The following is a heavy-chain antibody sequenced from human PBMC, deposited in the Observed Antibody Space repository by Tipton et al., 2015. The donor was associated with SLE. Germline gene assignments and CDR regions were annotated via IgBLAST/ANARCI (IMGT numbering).Heavy chain of an antibody. V-gene: IGHV1-18*01. Sequence: QSGAEVKKPGASAKVSCKASGYTFTSYGISWVRQAPGQGLEWMGWISAYNGNTNYAQKLQGRVTMTTDTSTSTAYMELRSLRSDDTAVYYCARDDSLVVVAATYAFDIWGQGTMVTVSS. CDR2: ISAYNGNT. CDR3: ARDDSLVVVAATYAFDI. J-gene: IGHJ3*02. CDR1: GYTFTSYG. D-gene: IGHD2-15*01.